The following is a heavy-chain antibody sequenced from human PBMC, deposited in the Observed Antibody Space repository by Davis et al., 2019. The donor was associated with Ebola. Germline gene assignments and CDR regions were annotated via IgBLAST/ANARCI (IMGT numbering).Heavy chain of an antibody. CDR2: IKQDGSEK. J-gene: IGHJ6*02. CDR3: ARTGGGRLIQLWLKYYYGMDV. CDR1: GFTFSSYW. V-gene: IGHV3-7*01. Sequence: GESLKISCAASGFTFSSYWMSWVRQAPGKGLEWVANIKQDGSEKYYVDSVKGRFTISRDNAKNSLYLQMNSLRAEDTAVYYCARTGGGRLIQLWLKYYYGMDVWGQGTTVTVSS. D-gene: IGHD5-18*01.